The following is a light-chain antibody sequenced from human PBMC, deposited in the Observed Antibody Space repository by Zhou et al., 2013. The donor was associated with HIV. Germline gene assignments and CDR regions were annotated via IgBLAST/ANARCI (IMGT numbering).Light chain of an antibody. CDR3: QQFNNYPSLT. J-gene: IGKJ4*01. CDR2: DAS. V-gene: IGKV1-8*01. CDR1: QGISSY. Sequence: AIRITQSPSSLSASTGDRVTITCRASQGISSYLAWYQQKPGKAPKLLIYDASTLQSGVPSRFSGSGSGTDFTLTISCLQSEDFATYYCQQFNNYPSLTFGGGTKVDIK.